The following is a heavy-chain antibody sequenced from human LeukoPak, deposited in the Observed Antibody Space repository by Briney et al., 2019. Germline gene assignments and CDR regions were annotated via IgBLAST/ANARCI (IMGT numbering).Heavy chain of an antibody. CDR3: AKDQFITGTTSH. CDR2: ISGSGGST. CDR1: GFTFSSYA. J-gene: IGHJ4*02. D-gene: IGHD1-20*01. V-gene: IGHV3-23*01. Sequence: GGSLRLSCAASGFTFSSYAMSWVRQAPGKGLEWVSAISGSGGSTYYADSVKGRFTISRDNSKNTLYLQMNSLRAEGTAVYYCAKDQFITGTTSHWGQGTLVTVSS.